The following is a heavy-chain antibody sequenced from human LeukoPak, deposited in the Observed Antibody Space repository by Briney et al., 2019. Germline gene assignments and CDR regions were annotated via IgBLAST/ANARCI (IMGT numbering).Heavy chain of an antibody. Sequence: SVKVSCKASGGTFSSYAISWVRQAPGQGLEWMGGIIPIFGTANYAQKFQGRVTMTEDTSTDTAYMELSSLRSEDTAVYYCATEPVDTAMVTSDYWGQGTLVTVSS. V-gene: IGHV1-69*06. J-gene: IGHJ4*02. CDR2: IIPIFGTA. CDR1: GGTFSSYA. CDR3: ATEPVDTAMVTSDY. D-gene: IGHD5-18*01.